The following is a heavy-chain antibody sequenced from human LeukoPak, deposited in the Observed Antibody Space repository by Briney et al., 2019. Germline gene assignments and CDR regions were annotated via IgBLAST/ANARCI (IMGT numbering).Heavy chain of an antibody. J-gene: IGHJ4*02. D-gene: IGHD2-21*01. CDR3: ARVWQDNSGVDY. CDR2: ITNSGNSK. V-gene: IGHV3-48*01. CDR1: EFTFSSYS. Sequence: GGSLRLSCAASEFTFSSYSMNWVRQAPGKGLEWVSYITNSGNSKSYADSVKGRFTISRDNTKNSLYLQMNGLRAEDTAVYYCARVWQDNSGVDYWGQGTLVTVSS.